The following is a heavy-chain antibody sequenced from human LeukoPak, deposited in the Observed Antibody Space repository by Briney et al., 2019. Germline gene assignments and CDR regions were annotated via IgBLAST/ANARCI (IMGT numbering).Heavy chain of an antibody. J-gene: IGHJ4*02. CDR3: ARFVDQSTYYFDS. D-gene: IGHD3-10*01. Sequence: PGGSLRLSCAASGFTFSSTSMSWVRLAPGKGLEWVSSINPDSKYIYYRDSVRGRFTISRDNAKNSLYLQMNSLRVEDTAVYFCARFVDQSTYYFDSWGQGTLVIVSS. CDR2: INPDSKYI. V-gene: IGHV3-21*01. CDR1: GFTFSSTS.